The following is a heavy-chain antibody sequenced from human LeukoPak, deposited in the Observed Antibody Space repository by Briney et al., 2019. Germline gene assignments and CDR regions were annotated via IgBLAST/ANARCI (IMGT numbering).Heavy chain of an antibody. D-gene: IGHD2-21*01. V-gene: IGHV4-30-2*03. Sequence: PSQTLSLTCTVSGGSISSGGYYWSWIRQPPGKGLEWIGSINYSGSTQYNPSLKSRVTISVDTSKNQFSLKVRFLTAADTAVYYCARHVVADWFDPWGQGTLVTVSS. CDR1: GGSISSGGYY. J-gene: IGHJ5*02. CDR3: ARHVVADWFDP. CDR2: INYSGST.